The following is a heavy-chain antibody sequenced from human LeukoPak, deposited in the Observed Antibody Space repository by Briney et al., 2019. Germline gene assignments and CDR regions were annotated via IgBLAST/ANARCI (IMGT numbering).Heavy chain of an antibody. J-gene: IGHJ4*02. CDR1: GGSISSGGYY. Sequence: PSETLSLTCTVSGGSISSGGYYWIWIRQSPGKGLEWIGYIYYSASTNYNPSVKSPGTISVAPSKNQFSLKLSSVTAADTAVYYCARVPGNWNADPVDYWGQGTLVTVSS. D-gene: IGHD1-20*01. CDR3: ARVPGNWNADPVDY. V-gene: IGHV4-61*08. CDR2: IYYSAST.